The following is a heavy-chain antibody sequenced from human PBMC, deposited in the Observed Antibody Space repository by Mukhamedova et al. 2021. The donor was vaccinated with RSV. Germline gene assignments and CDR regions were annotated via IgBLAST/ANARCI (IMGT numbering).Heavy chain of an antibody. D-gene: IGHD3-16*02. V-gene: IGHV1-8*01. CDR3: ARVRRGPGYDYVWGSYRYGRYYFDY. Sequence: QATGQGLEWMGWMNPNSGNTGYAQKFQGRVTMTRNTSISTAYMELSSLRSEDTAVYYCARVRRGPGYDYVWGSYRYGRYYFDYWG. J-gene: IGHJ4*01. CDR2: MNPNSGNT.